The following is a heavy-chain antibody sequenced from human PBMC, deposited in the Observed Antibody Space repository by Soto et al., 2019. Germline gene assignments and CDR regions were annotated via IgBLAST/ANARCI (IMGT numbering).Heavy chain of an antibody. J-gene: IGHJ4*02. CDR2: ISSGSKTI. Sequence: PGGSLRLCCAASGFTFSSYSMNWVRQAPGKGLEWVSYISSGSKTIYYADSVQGRFTVSRDNAKNSQYLQMSSLTDEDTAVYYCAREDILGARSFDYWGRGTLVTVSS. CDR1: GFTFSSYS. CDR3: AREDILGARSFDY. D-gene: IGHD1-26*01. V-gene: IGHV3-48*02.